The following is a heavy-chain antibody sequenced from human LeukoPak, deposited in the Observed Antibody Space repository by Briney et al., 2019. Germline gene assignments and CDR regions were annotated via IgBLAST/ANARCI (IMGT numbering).Heavy chain of an antibody. CDR1: GFTFSSHP. D-gene: IGHD4-17*01. CDR3: ARDWAGGYGDYVGY. J-gene: IGHJ4*02. Sequence: PGGSLRLSCAASGFTFSSHPMSWVRQAPGAGLEWVAVIWYEGINKYYADSVKGRFTISRDNSKNTVYLQMNSLRAEDTAVYYCARDWAGGYGDYVGYWGQGTLVTVSS. V-gene: IGHV3-33*08. CDR2: IWYEGINK.